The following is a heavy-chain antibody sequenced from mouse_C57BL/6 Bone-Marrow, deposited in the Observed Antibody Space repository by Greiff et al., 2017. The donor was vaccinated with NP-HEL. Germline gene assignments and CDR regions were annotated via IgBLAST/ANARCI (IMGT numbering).Heavy chain of an antibody. CDR2: IDPNSGGT. J-gene: IGHJ1*03. CDR1: GYTFTSYW. V-gene: IGHV1-72*01. CDR3: DRYECGSRGWYLDV. Sequence: QVQLQQPGADLVKPGASVKLSCKASGYTFTSYWMHWVKQRPGRGLEWIGRIDPNSGGTKFNEKFKTKATLTVDKPSSTAYMQLSSMTSEDAAVYYCDRYECGSRGWYLDVWGTGTTVTVSA. D-gene: IGHD1-1*01.